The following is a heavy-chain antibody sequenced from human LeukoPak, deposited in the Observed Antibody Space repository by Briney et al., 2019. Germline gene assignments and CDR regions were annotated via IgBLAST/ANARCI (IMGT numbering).Heavy chain of an antibody. CDR2: ISYDGSNK. J-gene: IGHJ3*02. Sequence: GRSLRLSCAASGFTFSSYAMHWVRQAPGKGLEWVAVISYDGSNKYYADSVKGRFTISRDNSKNTLYLQMNSLRAEDTAVYYCARADGRSSMHAFDIWGQGTMVTVSS. CDR1: GFTFSSYA. D-gene: IGHD2-2*01. CDR3: ARADGRSSMHAFDI. V-gene: IGHV3-30-3*01.